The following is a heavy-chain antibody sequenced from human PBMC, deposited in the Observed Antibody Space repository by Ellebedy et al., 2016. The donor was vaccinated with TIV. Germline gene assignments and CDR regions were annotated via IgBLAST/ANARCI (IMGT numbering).Heavy chain of an antibody. CDR2: ISGSGRTP. V-gene: IGHV3-23*01. CDR3: ACWPGDGNGPFDF. D-gene: IGHD7-27*01. CDR1: VLPFSSHA. Sequence: GESLKISCAASVLPFSSHAMSWVRPAPGKGMEWVSAISGSGRTPSYAESVRGRFTISRDNSKKTLSLEMNRLRAEDTAVYSCACWPGDGNGPFDFWGQGTLVTVSS. J-gene: IGHJ4*02.